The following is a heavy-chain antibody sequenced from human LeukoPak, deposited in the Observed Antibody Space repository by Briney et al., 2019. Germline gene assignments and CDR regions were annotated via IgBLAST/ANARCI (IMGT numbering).Heavy chain of an antibody. CDR1: GFTFSDYY. CDR2: ISSSGSTI. Sequence: PGGSLRLSCAASGFTFSDYYMTWIRQAPGKGLEWVSHISSSGSTIYYADSVEGRFTMSRDNAKNSLYLQMNSLRVEDTAVYFCARDRGYGVVTPIDSWGQGTLVTVS. V-gene: IGHV3-11*01. D-gene: IGHD3-3*01. J-gene: IGHJ5*02. CDR3: ARDRGYGVVTPIDS.